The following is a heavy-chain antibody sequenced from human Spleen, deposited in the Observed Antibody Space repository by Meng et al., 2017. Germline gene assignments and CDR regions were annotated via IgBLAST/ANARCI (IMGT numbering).Heavy chain of an antibody. Sequence: QVQLAESGGALVQPGRSLRLSCAASGFSFSSPAMHWVRQAPGKGLEWVALISYDGSGEGYADSVKGRFTIYRDNSKSTLYLQMDSLRPEDTAVYYCIAEIGPKSFDNWGQGTLVTVSS. D-gene: IGHD3-22*01. J-gene: IGHJ4*02. CDR1: GFSFSSPA. CDR2: ISYDGSGE. CDR3: IAEIGPKSFDN. V-gene: IGHV3-30*04.